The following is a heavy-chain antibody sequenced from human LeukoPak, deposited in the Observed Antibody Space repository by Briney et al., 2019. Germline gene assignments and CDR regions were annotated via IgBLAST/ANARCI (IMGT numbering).Heavy chain of an antibody. CDR3: ARHAGLRFLEWLLPTDY. Sequence: GGSLRLSCAASGFTFSSYSMNWVRQAPGKGLEWVSSISSSSSYIYYADSVKGRFTISRDNAKNSLYLQMNSLRAEDTAVYHCARHAGLRFLEWLLPTDYWGQGTLVTVSS. J-gene: IGHJ4*02. CDR1: GFTFSSYS. CDR2: ISSSSSYI. D-gene: IGHD3-3*01. V-gene: IGHV3-21*01.